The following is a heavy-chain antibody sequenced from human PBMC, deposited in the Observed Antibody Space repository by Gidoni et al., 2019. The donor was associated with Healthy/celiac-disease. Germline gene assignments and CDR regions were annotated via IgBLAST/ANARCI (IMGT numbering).Heavy chain of an antibody. Sequence: EVQLVESGGGLVQPGGSLRLSCAASGFTFRSYSMNWVRQAPGKGLEWVSYISSSSSTIYYADSVKGRFTISRDNAKNSLYLQMNSLRDEDTAVYYCARIPWRFLERGPCWGQGTLVTVSS. CDR3: ARIPWRFLERGPC. J-gene: IGHJ4*02. D-gene: IGHD3-3*01. CDR2: ISSSSSTI. CDR1: GFTFRSYS. V-gene: IGHV3-48*02.